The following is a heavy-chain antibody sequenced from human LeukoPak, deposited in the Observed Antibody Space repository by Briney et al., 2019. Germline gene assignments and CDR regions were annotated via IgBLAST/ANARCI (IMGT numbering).Heavy chain of an antibody. J-gene: IGHJ4*02. V-gene: IGHV1-46*01. CDR2: INPSGGST. CDR1: GYTFTSYY. CDR3: ARDIANSYGLDQQLVPGVAHY. Sequence: ASVKVSCKASGYTFTSYYMHWVRQAPGQGLEWMGIINPSGGSTSYAQKFQGRVTMTRDTSTSTVYMELSSLISEDTAVYYCARDIANSYGLDQQLVPGVAHYWGQGTLVTVSS. D-gene: IGHD6-13*01.